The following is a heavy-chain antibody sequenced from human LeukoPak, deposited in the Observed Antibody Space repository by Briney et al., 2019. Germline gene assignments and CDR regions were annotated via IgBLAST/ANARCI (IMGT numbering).Heavy chain of an antibody. J-gene: IGHJ4*02. CDR2: IRYDGSNK. CDR3: ARDVGGGDTFDY. Sequence: GGSLRLSCAASGFTFSSYGMHWVRQAPGKGLEWVAFIRYDGSNKYYADSVKGRFTISRDNSKNTLYLQMNSLRAEDTAVYFCARDVGGGDTFDYWGQGTLVTVSS. V-gene: IGHV3-30*02. D-gene: IGHD2-21*02. CDR1: GFTFSSYG.